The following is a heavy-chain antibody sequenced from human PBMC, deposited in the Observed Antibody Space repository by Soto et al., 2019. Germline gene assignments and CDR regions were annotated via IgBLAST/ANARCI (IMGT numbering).Heavy chain of an antibody. V-gene: IGHV4-39*01. Sequence: QLQLQESGPGLVKPSETLSLTCTVSGGSISSSSYYWGWIRQPPGKGLEWIGSIYYSGSTYYNPSLKSRVTIAVGTSKNQFSLKLSSVTAADTAVYYCASMIRYGDYGIDYFDYWGQGTLVTVSS. J-gene: IGHJ4*02. D-gene: IGHD4-17*01. CDR2: IYYSGST. CDR3: ASMIRYGDYGIDYFDY. CDR1: GGSISSSSYY.